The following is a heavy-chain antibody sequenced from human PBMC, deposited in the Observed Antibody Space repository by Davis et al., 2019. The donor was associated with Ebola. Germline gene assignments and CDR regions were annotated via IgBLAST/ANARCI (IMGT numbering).Heavy chain of an antibody. CDR2: IKQDESLK. CDR3: ARRADY. J-gene: IGHJ4*02. Sequence: GGSLRLSCAASGITFSNYAMSWVRQAPGKGPEWVAIIKQDESLKYYVDSVKGRFTISRDNAKNSLFLQMDSLRAEDTAVYYCARRADYWGQGTLVTVSS. V-gene: IGHV3-7*03. CDR1: GITFSNYA.